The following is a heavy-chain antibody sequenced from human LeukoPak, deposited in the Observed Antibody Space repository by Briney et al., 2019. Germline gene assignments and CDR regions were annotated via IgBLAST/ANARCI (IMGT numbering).Heavy chain of an antibody. V-gene: IGHV5-51*01. J-gene: IGHJ4*02. CDR3: ARQSSSSDFDY. D-gene: IGHD6-13*01. CDR2: IYPGDSDI. Sequence: GESLKISCRGSGYSFTTYWVGWVRQMPGKGLEWMGIIYPGDSDIRYSPSFQGQVTISADKSISTAYLQWSSLKASDTAMYYCARQSSSSDFDYWGQGTLVTVSS. CDR1: GYSFTTYW.